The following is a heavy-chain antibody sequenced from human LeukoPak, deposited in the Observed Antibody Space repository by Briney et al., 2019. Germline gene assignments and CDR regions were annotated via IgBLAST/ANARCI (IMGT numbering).Heavy chain of an antibody. CDR3: ARSSGGWYHQRGPFDH. V-gene: IGHV4-59*08. J-gene: IGHJ4*02. Sequence: SETLSLTCTVSGGSISSYYWSWIRQPPGKGLEWIGYIYYSGSTNYNPSLKSRVTISVDTSKNQFSLKLSSVTAADTAVYYCARSSGGWYHQRGPFDHWGQGTLVTVSS. CDR2: IYYSGST. D-gene: IGHD6-19*01. CDR1: GGSISSYY.